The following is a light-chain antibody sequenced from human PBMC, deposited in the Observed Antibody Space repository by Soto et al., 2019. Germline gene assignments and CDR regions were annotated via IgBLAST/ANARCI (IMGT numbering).Light chain of an antibody. CDR3: NSYTSSSTYV. CDR1: SSDVGGYNY. Sequence: QPASVSGSPGQSITISCTGTSSDVGGYNYVSWYQQHPGKAPKLMIYDVSNRPSGVSNRFSGSKSGNTASLTISGLQAEDEADYYCNSYTSSSTYVFGTGTKLTVL. J-gene: IGLJ1*01. V-gene: IGLV2-14*01. CDR2: DVS.